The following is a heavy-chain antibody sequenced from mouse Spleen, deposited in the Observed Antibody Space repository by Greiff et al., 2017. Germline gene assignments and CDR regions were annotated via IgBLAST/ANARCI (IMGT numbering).Heavy chain of an antibody. J-gene: IGHJ3*01. CDR1: GYSFTGYY. V-gene: IGHV1-42*01. CDR3: ARWGGPAWFAY. Sequence: VQLQQSGPELVKPGASVKISCKASGYSFTGYYMNWVKQSPEKSLEWIGEINPSTGGTTYNQKFKAKATLTVDKSSSTAYMQLKSLTSEDSAVYYCARWGGPAWFAYWGQGTLVTVSA. CDR2: INPSTGGT.